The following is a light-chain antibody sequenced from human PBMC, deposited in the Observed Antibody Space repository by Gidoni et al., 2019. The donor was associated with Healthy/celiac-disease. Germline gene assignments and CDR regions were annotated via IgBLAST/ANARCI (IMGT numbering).Light chain of an antibody. CDR2: DVS. CDR1: SSDVGGHNY. J-gene: IGLJ2*01. V-gene: IGLV2-14*03. CDR3: SSYTSSSTSVL. Sequence: QSALTQPASVSGSPGQSLTISCTGTSSDVGGHNYVSWYQQHPGKAPKLMIYDVSNRPSGVSNRFSGSKSGNTASLTISGLQAEDEADYYCSSYTSSSTSVLFGGGTKLTVL.